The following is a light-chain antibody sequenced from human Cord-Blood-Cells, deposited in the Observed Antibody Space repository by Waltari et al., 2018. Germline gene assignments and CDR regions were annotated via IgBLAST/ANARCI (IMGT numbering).Light chain of an antibody. CDR3: CSYAGSSTYV. CDR1: SSDVGSYNL. Sequence: QSALTQPASVSGSPGQSITISCTGTSSDVGSYNLVSWYQQHPGKAPKIMIYEGSKRASGVSNRFSGSKAGNTASLTISGLQAEDEADYYCCSYAGSSTYVFGTGTKVTVL. J-gene: IGLJ1*01. V-gene: IGLV2-23*01. CDR2: EGS.